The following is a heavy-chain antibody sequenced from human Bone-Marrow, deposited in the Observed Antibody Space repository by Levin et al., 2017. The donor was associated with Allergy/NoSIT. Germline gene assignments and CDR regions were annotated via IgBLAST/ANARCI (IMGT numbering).Heavy chain of an antibody. CDR1: GFTFSDYY. J-gene: IGHJ6*02. D-gene: IGHD3-9*01. CDR2: ISSSGSTI. CDR3: ARGATDYDILSGYYSDYYYYGMDV. Sequence: GGSLRLSCAASGFTFSDYYMSWIRQAPGKGLEWVSYISSSGSTIYYADSVKGRFTISRDNAKNSLYLQMNSLRAEDTAVYYCARGATDYDILSGYYSDYYYYGMDVWGQGTTVTVSS. V-gene: IGHV3-11*01.